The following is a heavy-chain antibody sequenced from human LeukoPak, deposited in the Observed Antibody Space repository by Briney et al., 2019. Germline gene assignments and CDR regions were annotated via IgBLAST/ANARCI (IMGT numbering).Heavy chain of an antibody. CDR2: IYTSGSI. CDR1: GGSFSGYY. V-gene: IGHV4-4*07. Sequence: KPSETLSLTCAVYGGSFSGYYWSWIRQPAGKGLEWIGRIYTSGSINYNPSLKSRVTMSVDTSKNQFSLKLSSVTAADTAVYYCARDGYSYATNAFDIWGQGTMVTVSS. D-gene: IGHD5-18*01. J-gene: IGHJ3*02. CDR3: ARDGYSYATNAFDI.